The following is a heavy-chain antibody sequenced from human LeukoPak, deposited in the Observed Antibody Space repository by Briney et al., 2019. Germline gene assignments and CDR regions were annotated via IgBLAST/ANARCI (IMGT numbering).Heavy chain of an antibody. CDR1: GFTFSSYA. CDR2: IWYDGSNK. V-gene: IGHV3-33*01. CDR3: ARDRVVVAATEGYYFDY. J-gene: IGHJ4*02. Sequence: GGSLRLSCAASGFTFSSYAMHWVRQAPGKGLEWVAVIWYDGSNKYYADSVKGRFTISRDNSKNTLYLQMNGLRAADTAVYYCARDRVVVAATEGYYFDYWGQGTMVTVSS. D-gene: IGHD2-15*01.